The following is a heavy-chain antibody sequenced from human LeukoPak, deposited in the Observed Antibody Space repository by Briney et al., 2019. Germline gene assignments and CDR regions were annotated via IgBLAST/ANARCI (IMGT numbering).Heavy chain of an antibody. Sequence: ASVKVSCKASGYTFTSYDINWVRQATGQGREWMGWMNPNSGNTGYAQKFQGRVTMTRNTSISTAYMELSSLRSEDTAVYYCARQYCSSTSCYLIADYWGQGTLVTVSS. V-gene: IGHV1-8*01. CDR3: ARQYCSSTSCYLIADY. CDR2: MNPNSGNT. J-gene: IGHJ4*02. D-gene: IGHD2-2*01. CDR1: GYTFTSYD.